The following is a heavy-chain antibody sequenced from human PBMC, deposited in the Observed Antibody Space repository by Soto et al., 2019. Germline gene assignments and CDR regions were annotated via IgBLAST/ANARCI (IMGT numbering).Heavy chain of an antibody. V-gene: IGHV4-61*01. J-gene: IGHJ4*02. Sequence: TLSLTCTVSGGSLNSSSHYWSWIRQPPGKGLEWIGYIHYFGSTKYNPSLESRVVISVDTSKNQFSLKVPSVTAADTAIYFCARGGSYVGFDSWGQGARVTVSS. CDR1: GGSLNSSSHY. D-gene: IGHD1-26*01. CDR2: IHYFGST. CDR3: ARGGSYVGFDS.